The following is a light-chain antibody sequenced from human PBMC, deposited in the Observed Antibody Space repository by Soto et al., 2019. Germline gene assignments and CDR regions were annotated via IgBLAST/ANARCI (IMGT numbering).Light chain of an antibody. J-gene: IGKJ2*01. V-gene: IGKV1-8*01. Sequence: AIRMTQSPSSFSASTGDRVTITCRASQGISSYFTWYQQKPGKAPKLLIYAASSLQSGVPSRFSGSGSGTDFTLTISCLQSEDFANYYCQQYYSYPTYTFGQGTKLEIK. CDR3: QQYYSYPTYT. CDR1: QGISSY. CDR2: AAS.